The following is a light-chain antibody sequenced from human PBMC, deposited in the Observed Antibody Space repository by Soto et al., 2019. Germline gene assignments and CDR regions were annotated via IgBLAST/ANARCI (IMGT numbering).Light chain of an antibody. Sequence: EIVLTQSPATLSLSPGERVTLSCRASESVRSTYLAWYQQKPGQAPRLLIYGASSRATGIPDRFSGSGSGTDFTLTISRLEPEDFAVYFCQQYGNWPPGYTFGQGTKVDIK. V-gene: IGKV3-20*01. CDR3: QQYGNWPPGYT. CDR1: ESVRSTY. J-gene: IGKJ2*01. CDR2: GAS.